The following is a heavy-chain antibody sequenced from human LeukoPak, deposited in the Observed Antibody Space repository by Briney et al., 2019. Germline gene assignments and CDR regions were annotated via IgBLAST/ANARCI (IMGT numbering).Heavy chain of an antibody. D-gene: IGHD3-3*01. V-gene: IGHV3-7*04. CDR1: GFTFSSYW. CDR3: ARDIFHDY. CDR2: IKQDGSEK. Sequence: PGGSLRLSCAASGFTFSSYWMNWVRQAPGKGLEWAANIKQDGSEKYSLDSVKGRFTISRDNAKNSLCLQMNSLRAEDTAVYYCARDIFHDYWGQGTLVTVSS. J-gene: IGHJ4*02.